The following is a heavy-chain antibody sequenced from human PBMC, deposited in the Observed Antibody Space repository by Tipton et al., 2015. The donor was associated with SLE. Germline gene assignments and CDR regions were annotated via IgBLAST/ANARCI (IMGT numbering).Heavy chain of an antibody. V-gene: IGHV4-39*07. CDR2: IYYSGST. J-gene: IGHJ6*03. Sequence: TLSLTCTVSGGSISSSSYYWGWIRQPPGKGLEWIGSIYYSGSTYYNPSLKSRVTISVDTSKNQFSLKLSSVTAADTAVYYCARARSEDTFWSDYSYYYYYMDVWGKGTTVTVSS. CDR3: ARARSEDTFWSDYSYYYYYMDV. CDR1: GGSISSSSYY. D-gene: IGHD3-3*01.